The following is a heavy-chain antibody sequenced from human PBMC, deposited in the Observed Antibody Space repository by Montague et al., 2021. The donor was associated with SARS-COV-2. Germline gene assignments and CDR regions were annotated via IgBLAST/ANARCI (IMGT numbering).Heavy chain of an antibody. CDR3: TSGREGNYNVMDV. D-gene: IGHD1-1*01. J-gene: IGHJ6*02. Sequence: CAISGDSVSSNSATWNWDRQSSSRGLEWLGRTYHRSKWYNDYAVSVRGRVTINPDTSKNQFSLQLNSVTPEDTAIYYCTSGREGNYNVMDVWGQGTTVTVSS. CDR1: GDSVSSNSAT. V-gene: IGHV6-1*01. CDR2: TYHRSKWYN.